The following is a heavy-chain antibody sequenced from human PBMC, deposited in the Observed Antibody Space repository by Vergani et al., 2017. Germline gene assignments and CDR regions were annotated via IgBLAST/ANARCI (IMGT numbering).Heavy chain of an antibody. CDR3: ARRAMGARGWDY. CDR2: ISSSSSYI. CDR1: GFTFSSYS. Sequence: EVQLVESGGGLVKPGGSLRLSCAASGFTFSSYSMNWVRQAPGKGLEWVSSISSSSSYIYYADSVKGRFTISRDNAKNSLYLQMNSLRAEDTAVYYCARRAMGARGWDYWGQGTLVTVSS. J-gene: IGHJ4*02. V-gene: IGHV3-21*01. D-gene: IGHD1-26*01.